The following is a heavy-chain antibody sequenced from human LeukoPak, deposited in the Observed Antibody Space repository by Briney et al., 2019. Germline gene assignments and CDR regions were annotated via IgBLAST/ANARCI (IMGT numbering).Heavy chain of an antibody. CDR2: LYKGGST. CDR3: AREVLGYSYGDNWFDP. V-gene: IGHV3-66*01. CDR1: GFSVNDDH. Sequence: GGSLRLSCEASGFSVNDDHMTWVRQAPGKGLQWVSVLYKGGSTHYADSVKARFSISRDTSKNTVFLHMRSLRVEDTAVYYCAREVLGYSYGDNWFDPWGQGSLVTVSS. J-gene: IGHJ5*02. D-gene: IGHD5-18*01.